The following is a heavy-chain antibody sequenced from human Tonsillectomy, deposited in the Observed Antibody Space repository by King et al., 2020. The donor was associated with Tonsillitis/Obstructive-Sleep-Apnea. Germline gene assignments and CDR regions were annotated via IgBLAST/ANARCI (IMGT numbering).Heavy chain of an antibody. Sequence: QLVQSGGGLVQPGGSLRLSCAASGFTFRRSWMSWVRQVPGKGLEWVANIKEGGSGKYYVDSVKGRFIISRDDAKNTVFLQMNSLRAEDTAVYYCAKTYSGWYGGDWGQGTLVTVSP. J-gene: IGHJ4*02. CDR2: IKEGGSGK. CDR3: AKTYSGWYGGD. V-gene: IGHV3-7*01. D-gene: IGHD6-19*01. CDR1: GFTFRRSW.